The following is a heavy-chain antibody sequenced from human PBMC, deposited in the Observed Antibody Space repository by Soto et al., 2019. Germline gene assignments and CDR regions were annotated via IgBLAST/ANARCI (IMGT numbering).Heavy chain of an antibody. CDR1: GGTFSSYA. Sequence: VASVKVSCKASGGTFSSYAISWVRQAPGQGLVWMGGIIPIFGTANYAQKFQGRVTITADESTSTAYMELSSLRSEDTAVYYCARVEVAAAGWGYYGMDVWGQGTTVTVSS. J-gene: IGHJ6*02. CDR2: IIPIFGTA. CDR3: ARVEVAAAGWGYYGMDV. D-gene: IGHD6-13*01. V-gene: IGHV1-69*13.